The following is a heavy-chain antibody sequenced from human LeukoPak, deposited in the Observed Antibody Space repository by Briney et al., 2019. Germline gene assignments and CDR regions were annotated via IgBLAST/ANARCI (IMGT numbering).Heavy chain of an antibody. CDR1: GFTFSNAW. D-gene: IGHD3-3*01. J-gene: IGHJ3*02. CDR3: TTTGDDFWSGYYKDAFDI. CDR2: IKSKTDGGTT. V-gene: IGHV3-15*01. Sequence: GGSLRLSCAASGFTFSNAWMSWVRQAPGKGLEWVGRIKSKTDGGTTDYAAPVKGRFTISRDDSKNTLYLQMNSLKTEDTAVYYCTTTGDDFWSGYYKDAFDIWGQGTMVTASS.